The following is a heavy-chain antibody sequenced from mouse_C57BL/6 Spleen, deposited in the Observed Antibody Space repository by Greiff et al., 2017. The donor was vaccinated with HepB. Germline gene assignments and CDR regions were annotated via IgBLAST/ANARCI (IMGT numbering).Heavy chain of an antibody. CDR2: IYPRSGNT. Sequence: QVQLQQSGAELARPGASVKLSCKASGYTFTSYGISWVKQRTGQGLEWIGEIYPRSGNTYYNEKFKGKATLTADKSSSTAYMELRSLTSEDSAVYFCASLIYYYGSSPYYAMDYWGQGTSVTVSS. CDR3: ASLIYYYGSSPYYAMDY. CDR1: GYTFTSYG. D-gene: IGHD1-1*01. V-gene: IGHV1-81*01. J-gene: IGHJ4*01.